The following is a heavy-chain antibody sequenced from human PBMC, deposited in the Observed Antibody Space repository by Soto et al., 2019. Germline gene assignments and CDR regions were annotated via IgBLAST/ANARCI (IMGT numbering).Heavy chain of an antibody. CDR3: ARMASFGSLNWFDP. CDR1: GYTFTNND. Sequence: EASVKFSCKASGYTFTNNDVTWVRQATGQGLEWMGWMNPGSGDTGYAQKFQGRVTMTRDISIATAYMELSSLRSEDTAIYYCARMASFGSLNWFDPWGQGTLVTVSS. V-gene: IGHV1-8*01. CDR2: MNPGSGDT. J-gene: IGHJ5*01. D-gene: IGHD5-18*01.